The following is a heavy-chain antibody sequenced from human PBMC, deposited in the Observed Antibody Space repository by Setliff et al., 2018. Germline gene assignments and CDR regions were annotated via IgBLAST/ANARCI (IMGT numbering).Heavy chain of an antibody. D-gene: IGHD3-10*01. V-gene: IGHV4-61*01. CDR1: GDSVNTNYY. CDR3: AKGRGEMDS. CDR2: IYYSGST. Sequence: SETLSLTCTVSGDSVNTNYYWGWIRQPPGKGLEWIGYIYYSGSTDSHPSLKSRVSISIDTSKNQFSLNVRSVTAADTAIYYCAKGRGEMDSWGQGILVTVSS. J-gene: IGHJ4*02.